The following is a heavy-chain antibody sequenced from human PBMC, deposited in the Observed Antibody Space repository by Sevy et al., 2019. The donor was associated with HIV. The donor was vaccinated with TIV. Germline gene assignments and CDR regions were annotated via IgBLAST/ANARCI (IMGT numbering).Heavy chain of an antibody. CDR3: ARDRWELLYYYGMDV. D-gene: IGHD1-26*01. V-gene: IGHV3-53*01. Sequence: GGSLRLSCAASEFTVSSNYTSWVRQAPGKGLEWVSVIYSGGSTYYADSVKGRFTISRDNSKNTLYLQMNSLRAEDTAVYYCARDRWELLYYYGMDVWGQGTTVTVSS. CDR2: IYSGGST. CDR1: EFTVSSNY. J-gene: IGHJ6*02.